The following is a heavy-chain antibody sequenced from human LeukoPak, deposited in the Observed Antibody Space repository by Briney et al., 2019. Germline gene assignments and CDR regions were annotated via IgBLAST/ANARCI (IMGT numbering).Heavy chain of an antibody. D-gene: IGHD3-22*01. CDR2: IKQDGSEK. Sequence: GGSLRLSCAASGFTFSSYWMSWVRQAPGKGLEWVANIKQDGSEKYYVDSVKGRFTISRDNAKNSLYLQMNSLRAEDTAVYYCARASGPYYYDSSGYPYYFDYWGQGTLVTVSS. V-gene: IGHV3-7*03. CDR1: GFTFSSYW. CDR3: ARASGPYYYDSSGYPYYFDY. J-gene: IGHJ4*02.